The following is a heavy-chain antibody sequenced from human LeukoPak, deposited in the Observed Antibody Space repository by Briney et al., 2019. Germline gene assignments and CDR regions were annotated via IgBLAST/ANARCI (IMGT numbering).Heavy chain of an antibody. CDR1: GFTFSSYA. J-gene: IGHJ4*02. CDR2: ISYDGSNK. Sequence: GGSLRLSCAASGFTFSSYAMHWVRQAPGKGLEWVAVISYDGSNKYYADSVKGRFTISRDNSKNTLYLQMNSLRAEDTAVYYCARERRDVVVPAAALDYWGQGTLVTVSS. D-gene: IGHD2-2*01. CDR3: ARERRDVVVPAAALDY. V-gene: IGHV3-30*04.